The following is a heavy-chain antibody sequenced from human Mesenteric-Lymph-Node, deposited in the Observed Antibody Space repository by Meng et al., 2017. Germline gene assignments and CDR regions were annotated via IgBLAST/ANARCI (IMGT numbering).Heavy chain of an antibody. CDR1: DYTFTGYG. V-gene: IGHV1-18*01. CDR3: ARGTPGRSYSDY. J-gene: IGHJ4*02. Sequence: QVQPVQSGPEVKKPGASWKVSRKASDYTFTGYGVSWVRQAPGQGLEWMAWLGAHDGDTSHAPKFQGRVTVSADRPTATAYMELRSLRSDGTAVYYCARGTPGRSYSDYWGQGTLVTVFS. D-gene: IGHD3-10*01. CDR2: LGAHDGDT.